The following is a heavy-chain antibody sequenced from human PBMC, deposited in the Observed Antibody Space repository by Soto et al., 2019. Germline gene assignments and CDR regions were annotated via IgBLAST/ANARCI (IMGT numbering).Heavy chain of an antibody. D-gene: IGHD6-13*01. CDR3: ARENLKAAAGTSGGMDV. CDR2: INHSGST. Sequence: SETLSLTCAVYGGPFRGYYWSWIRQPPGKGLEWIGEINHSGSTNYNPSLKSRVTMSVDTSKNQFSLKLSSVTAADTAVYYCARENLKAAAGTSGGMDVWGQGTTVTVSS. J-gene: IGHJ6*02. CDR1: GGPFRGYY. V-gene: IGHV4-34*01.